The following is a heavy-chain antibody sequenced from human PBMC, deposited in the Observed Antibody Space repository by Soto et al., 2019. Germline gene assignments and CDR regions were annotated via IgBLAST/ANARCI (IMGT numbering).Heavy chain of an antibody. D-gene: IGHD3-9*01. J-gene: IGHJ4*02. CDR3: ARDNVLRYFDWYRRYFDY. CDR1: GGSFCGYY. CDR2: INHSGST. Sequence: KTSETLSLTGAVYGGSFCGYYWSWIRQPPGKGLEWIGEINHSGSTNYNPSLKSRVTISVDTSKNQFSLKLSSVTAADTAVYYCARDNVLRYFDWYRRYFDYWGQGTLVTVSS. V-gene: IGHV4-34*01.